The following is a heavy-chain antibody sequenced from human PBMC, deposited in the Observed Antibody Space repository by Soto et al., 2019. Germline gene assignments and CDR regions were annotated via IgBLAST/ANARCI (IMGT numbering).Heavy chain of an antibody. CDR2: IYYSGST. Sequence: PSETLSLTCTVSGGSISSSSYYWGWIRQPPGKGLEWIGSIYYSGSTYYNPSLKSRVTISVDTSKNQFSLKLSSVTAADTAVYYCARHNPLPRITIFGVAQNWFDPWGQGTLVTVSS. V-gene: IGHV4-39*01. CDR1: GGSISSSSYY. D-gene: IGHD3-3*01. J-gene: IGHJ5*02. CDR3: ARHNPLPRITIFGVAQNWFDP.